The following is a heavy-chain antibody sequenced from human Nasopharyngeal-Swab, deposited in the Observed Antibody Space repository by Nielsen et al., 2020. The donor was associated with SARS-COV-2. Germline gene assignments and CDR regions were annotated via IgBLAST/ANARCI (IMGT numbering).Heavy chain of an antibody. Sequence: GGSPRLSCAASGFSFDDYAMHWVRQPPGKGLEWVSRISWNSGNKHYADSVKGRFTTSRDNAKNSLYLQMNSLRTEDTALYYCAKDTETGEGIYLWEGGMDVWGQGTTVTVSS. CDR2: ISWNSGNK. CDR3: AKDTETGEGIYLWEGGMDV. V-gene: IGHV3-9*01. CDR1: GFSFDDYA. D-gene: IGHD5-18*01. J-gene: IGHJ6*02.